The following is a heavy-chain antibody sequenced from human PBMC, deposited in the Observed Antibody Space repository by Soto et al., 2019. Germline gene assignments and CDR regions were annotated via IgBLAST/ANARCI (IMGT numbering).Heavy chain of an antibody. CDR3: AASMTAVVSSYTI. CDR2: ISSEGGNT. Sequence: GGSLRLSCSASGLTFSRYAMHWVRQAPGKGLEYVSAISSEGGNTYYADSVRGRFTISRDNSKNTLYLQVSSLRLEDTALYYCAASMTAVVSSYTIWGQGTPVTVS. CDR1: GLTFSRYA. J-gene: IGHJ4*02. D-gene: IGHD4-4*01. V-gene: IGHV3-64D*06.